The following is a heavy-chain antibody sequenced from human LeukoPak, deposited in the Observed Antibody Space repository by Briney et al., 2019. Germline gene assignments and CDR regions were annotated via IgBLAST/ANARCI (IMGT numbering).Heavy chain of an antibody. V-gene: IGHV3-23*01. CDR1: GFTFSSYA. J-gene: IGHJ4*02. CDR2: ISGSGGST. Sequence: GGSLRLSCAASGFTFSSYAMSWVRQAPGKGLEWVSAISGSGGSTYYADSVKGRFTISRDNSKNTLCLQMNSLRAEDTAVYYCVLVQDIVVVVAAPFDYWGQGTLVTVSS. D-gene: IGHD2-15*01. CDR3: VLVQDIVVVVAAPFDY.